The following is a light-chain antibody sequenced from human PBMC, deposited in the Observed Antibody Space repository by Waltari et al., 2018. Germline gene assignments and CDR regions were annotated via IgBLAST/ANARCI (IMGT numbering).Light chain of an antibody. CDR2: AAS. CDR3: QPTYTSLAWT. Sequence: DIQMTQSPSSLSASVGDRVTITCRPSQSIDKFLNWYHKKPGKAPDLLIYAASTLQTWVPSRFSGSGSGTDFTLTITSLHPEDFATYYCQPTYTSLAWTFGQGTKVEIK. CDR1: QSIDKF. V-gene: IGKV1-39*01. J-gene: IGKJ1*01.